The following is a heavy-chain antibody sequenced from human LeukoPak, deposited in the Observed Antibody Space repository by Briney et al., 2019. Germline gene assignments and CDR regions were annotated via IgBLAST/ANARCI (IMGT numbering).Heavy chain of an antibody. CDR1: GYSISSGYY. D-gene: IGHD4-17*01. Sequence: SETLSLTCTVSGYSISSGYYWGWIRQPPGKGLEWIGSIYHSGSTYYNPSLKSRVTISVDTSKNQFSLKLSSVTAADTAVYYCARISVTRDFDYWGQGTLVTVSS. J-gene: IGHJ4*02. CDR3: ARISVTRDFDY. V-gene: IGHV4-38-2*02. CDR2: IYHSGST.